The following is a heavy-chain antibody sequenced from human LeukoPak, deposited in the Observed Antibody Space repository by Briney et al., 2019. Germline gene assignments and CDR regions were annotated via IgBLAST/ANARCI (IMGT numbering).Heavy chain of an antibody. CDR1: GGTFSSYA. CDR2: IIPIFGTA. CDR3: ARGRFRWELEIRDFDY. Sequence: AASVKVSCKACGGTFSSYAISWVRQAPGQGLEWMGGIIPIFGTANYAQKFQGRVTITADESTSTAYMELSSLRSEDTAVYYCARGRFRWELEIRDFDYWGQGTLVTVSS. J-gene: IGHJ4*02. V-gene: IGHV1-69*13. D-gene: IGHD1-26*01.